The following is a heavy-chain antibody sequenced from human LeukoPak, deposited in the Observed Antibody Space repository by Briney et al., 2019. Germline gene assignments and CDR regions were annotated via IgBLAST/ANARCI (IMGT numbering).Heavy chain of an antibody. Sequence: PLASVKVSCKASGYTFTSYCISWVRQAPGQGLEWMGWISAYNGNTNYAQKLEGRVTMTTDTSTSTAYMKLRRLRSDDTAVYYCARVQSAFSGLNVDYWGQGTLVTVSS. J-gene: IGHJ4*02. CDR1: GYTFTSYC. V-gene: IGHV1-18*01. D-gene: IGHD2-15*01. CDR3: ARVQSAFSGLNVDY. CDR2: ISAYNGNT.